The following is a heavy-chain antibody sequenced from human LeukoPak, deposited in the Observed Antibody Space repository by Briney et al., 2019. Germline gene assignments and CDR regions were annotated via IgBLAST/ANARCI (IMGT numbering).Heavy chain of an antibody. Sequence: PSETLSLTCTVSGGSISSYYWSWIRQPPGKGLEWIGYIYYSGSTNYNASLTNRATISVDTSKNQFSLKLSSVTAADTAVYYCAREVGYCGGGSCYSYFDYWGQGTLVTVSS. J-gene: IGHJ4*02. CDR3: AREVGYCGGGSCYSYFDY. CDR1: GGSISSYY. D-gene: IGHD2-15*01. CDR2: IYYSGST. V-gene: IGHV4-59*01.